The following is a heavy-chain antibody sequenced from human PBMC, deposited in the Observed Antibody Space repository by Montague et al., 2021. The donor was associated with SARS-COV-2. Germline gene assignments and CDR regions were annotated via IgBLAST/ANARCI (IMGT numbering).Heavy chain of an antibody. D-gene: IGHD1-26*01. J-gene: IGHJ6*02. V-gene: IGHV3-NL1*01. CDR2: IYTGGSST. Sequence: SLRLSCAASGFTVSSVSMNWVRQAPGKGLEWFSAIYTGGSSTYYADSVRGRFTISRDNSKNTLYLQINSLRAEDTAVYYCARDPGTNGIDIWGQGTMVTVSS. CDR1: GFTVSSVS. CDR3: ARDPGTNGIDI.